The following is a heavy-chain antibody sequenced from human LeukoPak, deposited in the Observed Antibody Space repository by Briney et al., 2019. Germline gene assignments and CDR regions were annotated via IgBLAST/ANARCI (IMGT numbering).Heavy chain of an antibody. V-gene: IGHV1-69*01. Sequence: SGKVSCKASGGTVSRYAISWVRQAPGQGLEWMGGSIPILGTANYAQKFQGRVTITADESTSTAYMELSSLRSEDTAVYYCAHSAGTVYNGFDQWGQGTLVTVSS. CDR2: SIPILGTA. CDR1: GGTVSRYA. D-gene: IGHD6-13*01. CDR3: AHSAGTVYNGFDQ. J-gene: IGHJ5*02.